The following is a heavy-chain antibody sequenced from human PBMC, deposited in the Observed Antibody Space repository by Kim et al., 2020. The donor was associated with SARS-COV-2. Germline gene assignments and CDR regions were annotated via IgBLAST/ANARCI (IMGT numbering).Heavy chain of an antibody. Sequence: GGSLRLSCAASGFTFSSYAMHWVRQAPGKGLEWVAVISYDGSNKYYADSVKGRFTISRDNSKNTLYLQMNSLRAEDTAVYYCASLGTAMVGHFDYWGQGTLVTVSS. D-gene: IGHD5-18*01. CDR1: GFTFSSYA. CDR3: ASLGTAMVGHFDY. CDR2: ISYDGSNK. J-gene: IGHJ4*02. V-gene: IGHV3-30*04.